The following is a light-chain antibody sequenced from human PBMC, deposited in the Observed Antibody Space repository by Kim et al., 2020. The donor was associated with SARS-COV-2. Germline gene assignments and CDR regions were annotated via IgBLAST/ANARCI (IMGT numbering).Light chain of an antibody. CDR1: SSDVGGYDY. CDR2: DVT. J-gene: IGLJ2*01. V-gene: IGLV2-14*04. Sequence: QSITISCTGTSSDVGGYDYVSWYQQHPGKAPKLMIYDVTKRPSGVSNRFSGSKSGNTASLTISGLQAEDEADYYCSSYTSGSTLGVFGGGTKLTVL. CDR3: SSYTSGSTLGV.